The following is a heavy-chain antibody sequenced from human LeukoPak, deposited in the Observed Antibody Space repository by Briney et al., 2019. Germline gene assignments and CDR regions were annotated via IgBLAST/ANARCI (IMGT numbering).Heavy chain of an antibody. CDR3: VRGASLAYYMDV. D-gene: IGHD3-16*02. V-gene: IGHV3-74*01. CDR1: GFTFSSYG. CDR2: INTDGSRT. Sequence: PGGSLRLSCAASGFTFSSYGMHWVRQAPGKGLVWVSRINTDGSRTNYADSVKGRFAISRDDAKNTVHLQMYSLGAEDSAVYYCVRGASLAYYMDVWGKGTTVTVSS. J-gene: IGHJ6*03.